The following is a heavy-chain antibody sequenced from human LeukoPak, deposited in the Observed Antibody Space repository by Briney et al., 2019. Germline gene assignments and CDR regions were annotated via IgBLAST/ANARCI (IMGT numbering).Heavy chain of an antibody. D-gene: IGHD6-13*01. V-gene: IGHV4-59*01. CDR3: ARVYYSRSYDYWYFDL. CDR1: GGSISSYY. CDR2: IYYSGST. J-gene: IGHJ2*01. Sequence: SETLSLTCTVSGGSISSYYWSWIRQPPGKGLEWIGYIYYSGSTNYNPSPKSRVIISVDTSKNQFSLKLSSVTAADTAVYYCARVYYSRSYDYWYFDLWGRGTLVTVSS.